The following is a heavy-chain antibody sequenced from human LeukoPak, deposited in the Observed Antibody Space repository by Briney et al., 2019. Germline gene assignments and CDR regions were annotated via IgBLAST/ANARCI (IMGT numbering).Heavy chain of an antibody. V-gene: IGHV4-59*01. CDR1: DGSISSYY. Sequence: PSETLSLTCTVSDGSISSYYWSWIRQPPGKGLEWIGYIYYSGSTNYNPSLKSRVTISVDTSKNQFSLKLSSVTAADTAVYYCARASEGIGFFDYWGQGILVTVSS. J-gene: IGHJ4*02. CDR3: ARASEGIGFFDY. CDR2: IYYSGST. D-gene: IGHD2-2*03.